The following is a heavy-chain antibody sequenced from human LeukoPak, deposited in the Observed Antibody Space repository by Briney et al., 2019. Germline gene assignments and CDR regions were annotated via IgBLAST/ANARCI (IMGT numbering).Heavy chain of an antibody. V-gene: IGHV3-30*04. CDR2: ISYDGSNK. CDR3: ARDSMITFGGVIVTGVFDY. CDR1: GFTFSSYA. Sequence: PGGSLRLSCAASGFTFSSYAMHWVRQAPGKGLEWVAVISYDGSNKYYADSVKGRFTISRDNSKNTLYLQMNSLRAEDTAVYYCARDSMITFGGVIVTGVFDYWGRGTLVTVSS. D-gene: IGHD3-16*02. J-gene: IGHJ4*02.